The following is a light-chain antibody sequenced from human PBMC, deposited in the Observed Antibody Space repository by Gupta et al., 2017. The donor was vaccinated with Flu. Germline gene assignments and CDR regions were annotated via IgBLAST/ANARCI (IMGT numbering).Light chain of an antibody. CDR2: END. J-gene: IGLJ3*02. Sequence: SSNIGSEYVSWYQHVPGAVPKLLIYENDKRPSGIPDRFSASKSGESATLDITGLQPADEADYYCGTWDSLNSGGLFGGGTHLTVL. V-gene: IGLV1-51*02. CDR3: GTWDSLNSGGL. CDR1: SSNIGSEY.